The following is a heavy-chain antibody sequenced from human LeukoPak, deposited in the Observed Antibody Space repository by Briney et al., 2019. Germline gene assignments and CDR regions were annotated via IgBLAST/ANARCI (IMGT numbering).Heavy chain of an antibody. V-gene: IGHV5-51*01. Sequence: GESLKISCKGSGYRFTSYWIGWVRQMPGKGLEWMGIIYPGDSDTRYSPSFQGQVTISADKSISTAYLQWSSLKASDTAMYYCARRGEMATIPLDYWGQGTLVTVSS. CDR2: IYPGDSDT. J-gene: IGHJ4*02. CDR1: GYRFTSYW. CDR3: ARRGEMATIPLDY. D-gene: IGHD5-24*01.